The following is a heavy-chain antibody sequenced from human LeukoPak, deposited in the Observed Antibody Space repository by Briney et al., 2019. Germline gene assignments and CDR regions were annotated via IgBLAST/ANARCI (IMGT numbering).Heavy chain of an antibody. J-gene: IGHJ4*02. CDR2: ISYDGSKK. V-gene: IGHV3-30-3*01. D-gene: IGHD6-13*01. CDR1: GFTFSSYA. Sequence: GGSLRLSCAASGFTFSSYAMHWVRQAPGKGLEWMTGISYDGSKKYSADSVTGRFTISRDNSENTLYLQMNSLRVEDTAVYYCARGAGGSSSWSTIRYVDCWGQGTLVTVSS. CDR3: ARGAGGSSSWSTIRYVDC.